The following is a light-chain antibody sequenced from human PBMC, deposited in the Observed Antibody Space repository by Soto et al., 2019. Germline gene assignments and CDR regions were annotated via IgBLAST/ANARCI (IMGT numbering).Light chain of an antibody. CDR2: GAS. J-gene: IGKJ1*01. V-gene: IGKV3-20*01. CDR1: QNISRS. CDR3: QQYGSSRWT. Sequence: EIVMTQSPVTLSVSPGERATLSCRASQNISRSLAWYQQKPGQGPSLLIYGASNRATGIPDRFSGSGSGTDFTLTIRGLEPEDFAVYYCQQYGSSRWTFGQGTKVDIK.